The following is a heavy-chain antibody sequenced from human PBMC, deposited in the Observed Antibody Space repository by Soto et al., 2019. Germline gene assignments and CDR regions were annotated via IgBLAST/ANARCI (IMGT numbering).Heavy chain of an antibody. J-gene: IGHJ6*02. V-gene: IGHV4-34*01. CDR3: ARGVYCSSTSCYWGMDV. CDR1: GGSFSGYY. CDR2: MNHGVTT. D-gene: IGHD2-2*01. Sequence: PSETLSLTCAVYGGSFSGYYWSWIRQPPGKGLEWIGEMNHGVTTNYNPSPKSRVTLSVDTSKNQFSLKLNSVTAADTAVYYCARGVYCSSTSCYWGMDVWGQGTTVTVSS.